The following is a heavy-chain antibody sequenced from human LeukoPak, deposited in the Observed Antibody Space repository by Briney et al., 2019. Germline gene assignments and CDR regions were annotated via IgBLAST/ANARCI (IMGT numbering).Heavy chain of an antibody. CDR1: GGSFSGYY. J-gene: IGHJ4*02. V-gene: IGHV4-34*01. CDR2: IYHSGST. Sequence: SETLSLTCAVYGGSFSGYYWSWIRQPPGKGLEWIGEIYHSGSTNYNPSLKSRVTISVDTSKNQFSLKLSSVTAADTAVYYCARGRSSWYFGALRFDYWGQGTLVTVSS. CDR3: ARGRSSWYFGALRFDY. D-gene: IGHD6-13*01.